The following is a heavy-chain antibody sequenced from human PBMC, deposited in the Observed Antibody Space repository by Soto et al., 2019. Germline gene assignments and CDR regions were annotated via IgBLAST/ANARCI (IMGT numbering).Heavy chain of an antibody. CDR1: GFTFSSYG. CDR3: AKDWDIVVVTAIRYGMDV. V-gene: IGHV3-30*18. D-gene: IGHD2-21*02. Sequence: QVQLVESGGGVVQPGRSLRLSCAASGFTFSSYGMHWVRQAPGKGLEWVAVISYDGSNKYYADSVKGRFTISRDNSKNTLYLQMNSLRAEDTAVYYSAKDWDIVVVTAIRYGMDVWGQGTTVTVSS. CDR2: ISYDGSNK. J-gene: IGHJ6*02.